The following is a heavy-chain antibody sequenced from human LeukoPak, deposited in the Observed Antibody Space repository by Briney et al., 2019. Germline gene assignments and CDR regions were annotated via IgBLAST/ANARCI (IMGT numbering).Heavy chain of an antibody. D-gene: IGHD3-22*01. CDR1: GGSFSGYY. CDR3: ARRPHPHYYDSSGYYFLDY. Sequence: SETLSLTCAVYGGSFSGYYLSWIRQPPGKGLEWIGEINHSGSTNYNPSLKSRVTISVDTSKNQFSLKLSSVTAADTAVYYCARRPHPHYYDSSGYYFLDYWGQGTLVTVSS. V-gene: IGHV4-34*01. CDR2: INHSGST. J-gene: IGHJ4*02.